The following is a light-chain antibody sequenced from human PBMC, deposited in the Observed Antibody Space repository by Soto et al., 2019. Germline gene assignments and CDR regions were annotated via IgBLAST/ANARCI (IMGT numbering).Light chain of an antibody. V-gene: IGLV4-69*01. CDR1: SGHSTYA. Sequence: QTVVTQSPSASASLGASVKLTCTLSSGHSTYAIAWHQQQPEKGPRFLMRLNNNGGHTKGDGIPDRFSGSSSGAERYLTISSLQSEDEADYYCQTWGPGFQVFGGGTKVTVL. CDR2: LNNNGGH. J-gene: IGLJ2*01. CDR3: QTWGPGFQV.